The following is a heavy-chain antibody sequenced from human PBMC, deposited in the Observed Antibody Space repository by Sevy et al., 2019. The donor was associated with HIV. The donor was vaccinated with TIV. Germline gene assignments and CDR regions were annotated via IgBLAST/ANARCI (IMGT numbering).Heavy chain of an antibody. V-gene: IGHV3-53*01. Sequence: GGSLRLSCAASGFDVSNNYMSWVRQAPGKGLEWVSVIYTGGSTYYADSVTGRFTMSRDTSKNTVYLQMDSLSAEDTAVYYCARDHGGVQDWYFDLWGRGTQVTVSS. D-gene: IGHD2-8*02. CDR2: IYTGGST. CDR1: GFDVSNNY. CDR3: ARDHGGVQDWYFDL. J-gene: IGHJ2*01.